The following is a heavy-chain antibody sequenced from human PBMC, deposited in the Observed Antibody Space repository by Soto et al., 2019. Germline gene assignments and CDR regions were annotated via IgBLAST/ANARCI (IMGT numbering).Heavy chain of an antibody. D-gene: IGHD4-4*01. CDR3: ARPLWRDDYNWGYFDL. CDR1: GFTFSSYA. Sequence: QVQLVESGGGVVQPGRSLRLSCAASGFTFSSYAMHWVRQAPGKGLEWVAVISYDGSNKYYADSVKGRFTISRDNCKNTLYLQMNSLRSEDTAVYYCARPLWRDDYNWGYFDLWCRGTLVTVSS. J-gene: IGHJ2*01. V-gene: IGHV3-30-3*01. CDR2: ISYDGSNK.